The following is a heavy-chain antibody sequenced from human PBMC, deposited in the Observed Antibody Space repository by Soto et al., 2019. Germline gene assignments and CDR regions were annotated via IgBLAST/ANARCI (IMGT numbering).Heavy chain of an antibody. CDR1: GYTFTSYG. J-gene: IGHJ5*02. CDR3: ARDRRIYSSSWAAGGWFDP. CDR2: ISAYNGNT. Sequence: ASVKVSCKASGYTFTSYGISWVRQAPGQGLEWMGWISAYNGNTNYAQKLQGRVTMTTDTSTSTAYMELRTLRSDDTAVYYCARDRRIYSSSWAAGGWFDPWGQGTLVTVSS. D-gene: IGHD6-13*01. V-gene: IGHV1-18*01.